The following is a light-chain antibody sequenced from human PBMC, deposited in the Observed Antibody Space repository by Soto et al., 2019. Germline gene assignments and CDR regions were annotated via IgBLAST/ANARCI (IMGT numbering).Light chain of an antibody. CDR3: KSYAGGNTYV. Sequence: QSALTQPPSASGSPGQSVTISCTGTKNDIGVYDFVSWYQHHPGKAPRLTIYEVVQRPSGVPDRFSGSMSGNTASLTVSGLQAADEGDYFCKSYAGGNTYVFGSGTEVTVL. CDR1: KNDIGVYDF. CDR2: EVV. J-gene: IGLJ1*01. V-gene: IGLV2-8*01.